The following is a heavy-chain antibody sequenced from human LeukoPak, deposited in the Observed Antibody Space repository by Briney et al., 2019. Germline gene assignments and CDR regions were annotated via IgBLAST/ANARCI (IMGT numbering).Heavy chain of an antibody. D-gene: IGHD5-18*01. Sequence: GGSLRLSCAASGFTFSSHWMSWVRQAPGKGLEWVANIKQDGSEKYYVDSVKGRFTISRDNAKNSLYLQMNSLRAEDTAVYYCARPGGYSYGYYAFDIWGQGTMVTVSS. V-gene: IGHV3-7*03. CDR3: ARPGGYSYGYYAFDI. CDR2: IKQDGSEK. CDR1: GFTFSSHW. J-gene: IGHJ3*02.